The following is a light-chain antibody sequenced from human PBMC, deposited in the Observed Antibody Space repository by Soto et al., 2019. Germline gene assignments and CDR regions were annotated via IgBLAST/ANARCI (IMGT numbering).Light chain of an antibody. J-gene: IGKJ4*01. CDR3: QQYDNYKPLT. CDR1: QSISSW. V-gene: IGKV1-5*01. CDR2: DAS. Sequence: DIQKTQSPSTLSASVGDRVTVTFRASQSISSWLAWYQQKPGKAPKLLIFDASSLESGTPSRFSGRRSGTQFTLTINGLQPDDFATYYCQQYDNYKPLTFGGGTKVDIK.